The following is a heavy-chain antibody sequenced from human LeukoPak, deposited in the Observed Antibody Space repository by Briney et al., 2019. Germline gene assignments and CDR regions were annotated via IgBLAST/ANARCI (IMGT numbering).Heavy chain of an antibody. D-gene: IGHD3-16*01. CDR2: IKQDGSEK. Sequence: GGSLRLSCAASGFTFSSYSMNWVRQAPGKGLEWVANIKQDGSEKYYVDSVKGRFTISRDNAKNSLYLQMNSLRAEDTAVYYCARDGGAFDIWGQGTMVTVSS. J-gene: IGHJ3*02. V-gene: IGHV3-7*03. CDR1: GFTFSSYS. CDR3: ARDGGAFDI.